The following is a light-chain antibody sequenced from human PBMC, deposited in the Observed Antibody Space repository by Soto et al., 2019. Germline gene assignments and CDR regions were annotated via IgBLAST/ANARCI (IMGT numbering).Light chain of an antibody. V-gene: IGKV1-39*01. CDR1: QSIARY. CDR3: QERYSAPFT. J-gene: IGKJ3*01. Sequence: DLQMTQSPSSLSASVGDRITITCRASQSIARYLNWYQHKPGKAPNLLIYGASSLQSGVPSRFSGSGSGTDFTLTISSLQPEDFASYYCQERYSAPFTFGPGTKVDIE. CDR2: GAS.